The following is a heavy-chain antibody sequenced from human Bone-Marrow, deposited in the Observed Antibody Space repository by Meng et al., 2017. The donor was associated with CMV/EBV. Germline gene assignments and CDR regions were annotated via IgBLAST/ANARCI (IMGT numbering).Heavy chain of an antibody. D-gene: IGHD4-23*01. V-gene: IGHV3-7*01. CDR3: ARDRMVVTFYYYYGMDV. CDR1: GFTFDDYG. J-gene: IGHJ6*02. Sequence: GGSLRLSCAASGFTFDDYGMSWVRQAPGKGLEWVANINQDGSEKYYVDSVKGRFTISRDNAKNSWYLQMNSLRAEDTAVYYCARDRMVVTFYYYYGMDVWGHGTTVTVSS. CDR2: INQDGSEK.